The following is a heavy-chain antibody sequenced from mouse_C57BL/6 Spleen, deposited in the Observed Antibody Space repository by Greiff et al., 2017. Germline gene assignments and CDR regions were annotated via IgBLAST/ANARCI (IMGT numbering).Heavy chain of an antibody. CDR2: FYPGDGDT. J-gene: IGHJ1*03. CDR3: ARSESYSVYFDV. D-gene: IGHD3-3*01. V-gene: IGHV1-80*01. Sequence: QVQLQQSGAELVKPGASVKISCKASGYAFSSYWMNWVKQRLGKGLEWIGQFYPGDGDTNYNGKFKGKATLTADKSSSTAYVQLSSLTSEDSSVYICARSESYSVYFDVWGTETTVTVSS. CDR1: GYAFSSYW.